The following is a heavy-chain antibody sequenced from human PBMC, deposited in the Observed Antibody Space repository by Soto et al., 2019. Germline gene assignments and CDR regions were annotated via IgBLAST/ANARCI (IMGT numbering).Heavy chain of an antibody. Sequence: GGSLRLSCAGFGFTFSNYAMNWVRQAPGKGLEWVSSISGSGGSVYYADSVKGRFTISRDNSENTLYLQMSSLRADDTAIYYCAKDPVVSSTSSWFYFDYWGQGTLVTVSS. J-gene: IGHJ4*02. D-gene: IGHD6-13*01. V-gene: IGHV3-23*01. CDR1: GFTFSNYA. CDR2: ISGSGGSV. CDR3: AKDPVVSSTSSWFYFDY.